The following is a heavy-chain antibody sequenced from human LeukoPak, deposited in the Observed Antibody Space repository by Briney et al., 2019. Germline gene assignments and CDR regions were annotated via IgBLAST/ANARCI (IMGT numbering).Heavy chain of an antibody. Sequence: GGSLRLSCAASGFTFNSYAMNWVRQAPGKGLEWVSSISSSSSYIYYADSVKGRFTISRDNAKNSLYLQMNSLRAEDTAVYYCAKDWWRWLQKYYFDYWGQGTLVTVSS. CDR1: GFTFNSYA. D-gene: IGHD5-24*01. CDR2: ISSSSSYI. J-gene: IGHJ4*02. V-gene: IGHV3-21*01. CDR3: AKDWWRWLQKYYFDY.